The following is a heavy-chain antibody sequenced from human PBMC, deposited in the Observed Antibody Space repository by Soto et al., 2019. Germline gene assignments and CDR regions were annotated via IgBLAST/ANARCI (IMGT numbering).Heavy chain of an antibody. D-gene: IGHD6-19*01. J-gene: IGHJ4*02. CDR2: IKQDGSEK. CDR1: EFTFSSYW. CDR3: ARGGAVAAPGDY. Sequence: ESGGGLVQPGGSLRLSCAASEFTFSSYWMSWVRQAPGKGLEWVANIKQDGSEKYYVDSVKGRFTISRDNAKNSLYLQMNSLRAEDTAVYYCARGGAVAAPGDYWGQGTLVTVSS. V-gene: IGHV3-7*01.